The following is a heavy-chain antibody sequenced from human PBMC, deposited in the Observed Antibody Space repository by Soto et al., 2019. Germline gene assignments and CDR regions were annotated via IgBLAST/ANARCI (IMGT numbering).Heavy chain of an antibody. CDR3: RSSSRYSTDV. Sequence: QLQLQESGPGLVKPSETLSLSCTVSGGSITSSFYWGWIRQPPGKGLEWIGSIYGTGNTYYNPSLKGRGTIYADTSKNQFSLNLISVTAADTAVYYCRSSSRYSTDVWGQGATVTVSS. D-gene: IGHD6-13*01. J-gene: IGHJ6*02. CDR1: GGSITSSFY. V-gene: IGHV4-39*01. CDR2: IYGTGNT.